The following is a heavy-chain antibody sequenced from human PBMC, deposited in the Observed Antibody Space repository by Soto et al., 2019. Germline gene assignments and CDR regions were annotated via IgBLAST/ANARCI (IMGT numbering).Heavy chain of an antibody. D-gene: IGHD2-15*01. CDR2: ISSSSTTK. CDR1: GFTISSYS. V-gene: IGHV3-48*01. CDR3: ARDGCSGSNCLNWFDP. Sequence: GGSLRISCAAAGFTISSYSMNWVSQAPGKGLEWVSYISSSSTTKYYADSVKGRFTISRDNAKNSLYLQMNSLRAEDTAVYYCARDGCSGSNCLNWFDPWGQGTLVTVSS. J-gene: IGHJ5*02.